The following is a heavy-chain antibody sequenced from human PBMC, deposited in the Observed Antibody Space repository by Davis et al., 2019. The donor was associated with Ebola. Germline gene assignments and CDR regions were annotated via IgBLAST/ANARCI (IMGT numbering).Heavy chain of an antibody. V-gene: IGHV3-48*03. CDR2: ISQTGTI. Sequence: GESLKISCSASGFTFSSYEMNWVRQAPGKGLEWVSYISQTGTIYYADSVKGRFTISRDNARNSLYLQMNSLRAEDTAVYYCARRWGTDWGQGTLVTVSS. CDR1: GFTFSSYE. J-gene: IGHJ4*02. D-gene: IGHD1/OR15-1a*01. CDR3: ARRWGTD.